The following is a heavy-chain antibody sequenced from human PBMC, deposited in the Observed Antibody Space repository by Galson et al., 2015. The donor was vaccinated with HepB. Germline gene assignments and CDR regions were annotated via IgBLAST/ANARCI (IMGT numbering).Heavy chain of an antibody. D-gene: IGHD3-3*01. CDR1: GFTFSSYG. CDR3: ARKLRFLEWTFDY. Sequence: SLRLSCAASGFTFSSYGMHWVRQAPGKGLEWVAVIWYDGSNKYYADSVKGRFTISRDNSKNTLYLQMNSLKAEDTAVYYCARKLRFLEWTFDYWGQGTLVTVSS. CDR2: IWYDGSNK. V-gene: IGHV3-33*01. J-gene: IGHJ4*02.